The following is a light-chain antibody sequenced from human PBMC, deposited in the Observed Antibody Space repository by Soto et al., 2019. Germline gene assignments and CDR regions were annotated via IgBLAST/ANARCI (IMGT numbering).Light chain of an antibody. CDR1: QSVGTF. CDR2: DAS. CDR3: EQRSNWPLALT. J-gene: IGKJ4*01. V-gene: IGKV3-11*01. Sequence: EIVLTQSPATLSLSPGERATLSCRASQSVGTFLAWYQHKPGQAPRLLIYDASNRATGVPARFSGSGSGTDFTLTISSLEPEDFAVYYCEQRSNWPLALTFGGGTKVEIK.